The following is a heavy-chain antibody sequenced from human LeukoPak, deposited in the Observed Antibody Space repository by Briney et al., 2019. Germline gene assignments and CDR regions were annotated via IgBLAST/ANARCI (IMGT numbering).Heavy chain of an antibody. V-gene: IGHV4-61*08. Sequence: PSETLSLTCAVSGGSISSGGYYWSWIRQHPGKGLEWIEYIYYSGSTNYNPSLKSRVTISVDTSKNQFSLKLSSVTAADTAVYYCARGGSSGWYEQIDYWGQGALVTVSS. CDR1: GGSISSGGYY. CDR2: IYYSGST. CDR3: ARGGSSGWYEQIDY. D-gene: IGHD6-19*01. J-gene: IGHJ4*02.